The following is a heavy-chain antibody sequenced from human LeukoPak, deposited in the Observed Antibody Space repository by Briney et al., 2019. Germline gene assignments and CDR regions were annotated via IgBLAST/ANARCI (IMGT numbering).Heavy chain of an antibody. V-gene: IGHV1-2*02. CDR1: GYTFTSYY. CDR3: ARGPRYGESGYDLGPY. J-gene: IGHJ4*02. Sequence: GASVKVSWKASGYTFTSYYIHWMRQAPGQGLEWVGWINPNSGGSHYARRFQGRVTVTSDTSINTAYMELTSLTTDDTAVYYCARGPRYGESGYDLGPYWGQGTLVTVSS. CDR2: INPNSGGS. D-gene: IGHD5-12*01.